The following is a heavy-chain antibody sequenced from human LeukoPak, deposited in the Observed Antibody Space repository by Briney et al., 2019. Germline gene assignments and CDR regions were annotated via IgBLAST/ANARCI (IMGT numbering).Heavy chain of an antibody. CDR1: GFTFSRYG. Sequence: GGSLRLSCAASGFTFSRYGMHWVRQASGKGLEWVALISYDGSNKYYADSVKGRFTISRDNSKNTLYLQMNSLRPEDTAVYYCAKGDPYGSGSYPVDYWGQGTLVTVST. CDR3: AKGDPYGSGSYPVDY. J-gene: IGHJ4*02. V-gene: IGHV3-30*18. D-gene: IGHD3-10*01. CDR2: ISYDGSNK.